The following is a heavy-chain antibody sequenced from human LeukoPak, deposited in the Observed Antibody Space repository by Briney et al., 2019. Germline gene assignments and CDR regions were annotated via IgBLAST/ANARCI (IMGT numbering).Heavy chain of an antibody. CDR3: ARAAGYSSGWFDY. V-gene: IGHV3-21*01. D-gene: IGHD6-19*01. CDR2: ISSSSSYI. Sequence: SGGSLRLSCAASGFTFSSYGMHWVRQAPGKGLEWVSSISSSSSYIYYADSVKGRFTISRDNAKNSLYLQMNSLRAEDTAVYYCARAAGYSSGWFDYWGQGTLVTVSS. CDR1: GFTFSSYG. J-gene: IGHJ4*02.